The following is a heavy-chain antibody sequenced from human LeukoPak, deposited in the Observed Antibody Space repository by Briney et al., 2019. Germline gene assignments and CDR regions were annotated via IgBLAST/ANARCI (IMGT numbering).Heavy chain of an antibody. Sequence: SETLSLTGTVSGGSISSYYWSWIRQPPGKGLEWIGYIYYSGSTNYNPSLKSRVTISVDTSKNQFSLKLSSVTAADTAVYYCARETLPTYYYGSGSPFDPWGQGTLVTVSS. CDR3: ARETLPTYYYGSGSPFDP. CDR1: GGSISSYY. D-gene: IGHD3-10*01. J-gene: IGHJ5*02. V-gene: IGHV4-59*12. CDR2: IYYSGST.